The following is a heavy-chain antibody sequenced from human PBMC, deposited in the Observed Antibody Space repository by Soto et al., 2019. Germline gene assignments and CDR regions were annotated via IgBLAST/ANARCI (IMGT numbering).Heavy chain of an antibody. CDR3: AKNVWGGYFDKTYYFDY. V-gene: IGHV3-23*01. CDR1: GFTFSSYA. J-gene: IGHJ4*02. Sequence: EVQLLESGGGVVQPGGSLRLSCAGSGFTFSSYALNWVRQAPGKGLEWVSAITGTGSTTYYADSVKGRFTISRDNSKDTMYLQMSRLRAEDTAVYYCAKNVWGGYFDKTYYFDYWGQGSLVTVSS. D-gene: IGHD3-22*01. CDR2: ITGTGSTT.